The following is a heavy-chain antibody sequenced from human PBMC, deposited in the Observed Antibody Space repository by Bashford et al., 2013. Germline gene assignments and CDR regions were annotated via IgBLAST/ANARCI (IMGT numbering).Heavy chain of an antibody. CDR3: ARMYSGSDP. CDR2: MNLYNGDI. V-gene: IGHV1-18*01. Sequence: WVRQAPGQGLEWVGWMNLYNGDIRYAQKLQGRVTMTTDTSTNTAYMELRRLRSDDTAVYYCARMYSGSDPWGQGTLVTVSS. J-gene: IGHJ5*02. D-gene: IGHD3-10*01.